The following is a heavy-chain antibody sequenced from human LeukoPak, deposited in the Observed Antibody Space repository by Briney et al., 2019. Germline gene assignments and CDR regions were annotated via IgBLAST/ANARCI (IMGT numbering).Heavy chain of an antibody. J-gene: IGHJ4*02. CDR1: GGSISSYY. D-gene: IGHD3-22*01. CDR3: ARATGGYYDSSGYYHFDY. V-gene: IGHV4-59*01. CDR2: IYYSGST. Sequence: SETLSLTCTVSGGSISSYYWSWIRQPPGKGLEWIGYIYYSGSTNYNPSLKSRVTISVDTSKNQFSLKLSSVTAADTAVYYCARATGGYYDSSGYYHFDYWGQGTLVTVSS.